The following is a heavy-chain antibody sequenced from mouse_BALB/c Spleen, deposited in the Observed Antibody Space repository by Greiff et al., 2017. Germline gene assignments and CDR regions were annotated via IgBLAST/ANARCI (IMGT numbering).Heavy chain of an antibody. D-gene: IGHD1-1*01. J-gene: IGHJ2*01. V-gene: IGHV1-81*01. CDR1: GYTFTDYV. CDR3: ARWGFYYGSSYYFDY. Sequence: VQLQQSGPELVKPGASVKMSCKASGYTFTDYVISWVKQRTGQGLEWIGEIYPGSGSTYYNEKFKGKATLTADKSSNTAYMQLSSLTSEDSAVYFCARWGFYYGSSYYFDYWGQGTTLTVSS. CDR2: IYPGSGST.